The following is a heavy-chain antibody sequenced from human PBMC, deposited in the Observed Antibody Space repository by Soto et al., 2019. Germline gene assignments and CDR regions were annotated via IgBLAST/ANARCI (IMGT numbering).Heavy chain of an antibody. Sequence: QVQLVKSGAEVTKPGASVKVSCKASGYTFTSYNIHWVRRAPGQGLEWMGRINPSSGGTSYAQKFQGRVSMTRDTSTSTVYMELSSLRSEDTAVYYCARDIAADGRGRWFDPWGQGSLVTVSS. D-gene: IGHD6-13*01. J-gene: IGHJ5*02. CDR3: ARDIAADGRGRWFDP. V-gene: IGHV1-46*01. CDR1: GYTFTSYN. CDR2: INPSSGGT.